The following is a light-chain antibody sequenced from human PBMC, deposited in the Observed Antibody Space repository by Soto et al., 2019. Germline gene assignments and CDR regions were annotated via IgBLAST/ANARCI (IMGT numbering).Light chain of an antibody. CDR3: MQGSHWPPIT. CDR2: KVS. V-gene: IGKV2-30*02. J-gene: IGKJ5*01. Sequence: DIVMTQSLLSLPVTLGQAACISCRSSRSRVHSDGNTYLSWFHQRTGQSPRRLIYKVSNRDSGVPDRFSGSGSGTDSTLKISRVEAEDVGVYYCMQGSHWPPITFGQGTRREIK. CDR1: RSRVHSDGNTY.